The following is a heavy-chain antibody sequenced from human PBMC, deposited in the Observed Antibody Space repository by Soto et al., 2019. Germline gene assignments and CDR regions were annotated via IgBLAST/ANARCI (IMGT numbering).Heavy chain of an antibody. J-gene: IGHJ6*02. V-gene: IGHV1-2*04. CDR1: GYTFTGYY. CDR2: INPNSGGT. CDR3: ARDSPGIAVAGTHYYYYGMDV. Sequence: ASVKVSCKASGYTFTGYYMHWVRQAPGQGLEWMGWINPNSGGTNYAQKFQGWVTMTRDTSISTAYMELSRLRSDDTAVYYCARDSPGIAVAGTHYYYYGMDVWGQGTTVTVSS. D-gene: IGHD6-19*01.